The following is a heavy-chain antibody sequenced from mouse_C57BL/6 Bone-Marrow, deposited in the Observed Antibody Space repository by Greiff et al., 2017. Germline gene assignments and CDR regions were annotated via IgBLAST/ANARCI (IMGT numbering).Heavy chain of an antibody. Sequence: QVQLKQSGAELVRPGASVKLSCKASGYTFTDYYINWVKQRPGQGLEWIARIYPGSGNTYYNEKFKGKATLTAEKSSSTAYMQLSSLTSEDSAVYFCAREGGNYRAYAMDYWGQGTSVTVSS. D-gene: IGHD2-1*01. CDR3: AREGGNYRAYAMDY. J-gene: IGHJ4*01. CDR1: GYTFTDYY. V-gene: IGHV1-76*01. CDR2: IYPGSGNT.